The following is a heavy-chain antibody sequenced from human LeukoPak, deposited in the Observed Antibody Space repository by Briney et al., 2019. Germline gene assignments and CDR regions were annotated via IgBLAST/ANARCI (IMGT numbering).Heavy chain of an antibody. CDR2: ISWNSGSI. D-gene: IGHD3-10*01. CDR3: ARAPYGSGSYGMDYFDY. V-gene: IGHV3-9*01. J-gene: IGHJ4*02. CDR1: GFTFDDYA. Sequence: PGSSLRLSCAASGFTFDDYAMHWVRQAPGKGLEWVSGISWNSGSIGYADSVKGRFTISRDNAKNSLYLQMSSLRAEDTALYYCARAPYGSGSYGMDYFDYWGQGTLVTVSS.